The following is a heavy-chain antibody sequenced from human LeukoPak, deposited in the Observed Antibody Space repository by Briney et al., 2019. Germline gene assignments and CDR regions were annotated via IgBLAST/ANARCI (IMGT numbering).Heavy chain of an antibody. Sequence: SVKVSCKASGGTFSSYAISWVRQAPGQGLEWMGGIIPIFGTANYAQKFQGRVTITTDESTSTAYMELSSLRSEDTAVYYCARGPTPPGTIGYYYMDVWGKGTTDTVSS. D-gene: IGHD1-7*01. CDR1: GGTFSSYA. V-gene: IGHV1-69*05. J-gene: IGHJ6*03. CDR2: IIPIFGTA. CDR3: ARGPTPPGTIGYYYMDV.